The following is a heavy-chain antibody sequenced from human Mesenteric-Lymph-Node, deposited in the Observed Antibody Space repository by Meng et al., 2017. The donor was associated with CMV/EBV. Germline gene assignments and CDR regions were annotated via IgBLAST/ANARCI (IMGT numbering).Heavy chain of an antibody. Sequence: GKSLKISCAASGFTFDDYAMHWVRQAPGKGLEWVSGISWNSGSIGYADSVKGRFTISRDNAKNSLYLQMNSLRAEDTALYYCAKDITIFGVVLASYGMDVWGQGTTVTVSS. D-gene: IGHD3-3*01. CDR1: GFTFDDYA. CDR2: ISWNSGSI. V-gene: IGHV3-9*01. J-gene: IGHJ6*02. CDR3: AKDITIFGVVLASYGMDV.